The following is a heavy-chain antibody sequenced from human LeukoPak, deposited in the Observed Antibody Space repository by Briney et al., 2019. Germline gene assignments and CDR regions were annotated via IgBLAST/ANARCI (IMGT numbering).Heavy chain of an antibody. CDR2: INSDGSGT. Sequence: GGSLRLSCAASGFTFSSYWMHWVRQAPGRGLVWVSRINSDGSGTSYADSVKGRFTISRDNAKNTLYLQMNSLRAEDTAVYYCARSPDSSSAADYWGQGTLVTVSS. D-gene: IGHD6-13*01. CDR3: ARSPDSSSAADY. J-gene: IGHJ4*02. V-gene: IGHV3-74*01. CDR1: GFTFSSYW.